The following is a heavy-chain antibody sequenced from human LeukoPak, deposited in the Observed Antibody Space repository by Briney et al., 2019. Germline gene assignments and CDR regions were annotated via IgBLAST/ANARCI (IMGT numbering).Heavy chain of an antibody. CDR1: GGSISSSSYY. V-gene: IGHV4-39*07. J-gene: IGHJ4*02. CDR2: IYYSGRT. Sequence: PSETLSLTCSVSGGSISSSSYYWGWIRQPPGKGLEWIASIYYSGRTYYNPSLTSRVTISVDTSRNQFSLKLSSVTAADTAVYYCARGADSSGYYSIFYFDYWGQGTLVTVSS. D-gene: IGHD3-22*01. CDR3: ARGADSSGYYSIFYFDY.